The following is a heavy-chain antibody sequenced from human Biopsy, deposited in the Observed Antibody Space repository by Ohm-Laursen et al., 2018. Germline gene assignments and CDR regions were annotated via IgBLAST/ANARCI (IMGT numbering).Heavy chain of an antibody. Sequence: VKISCKASGGPFNNHAFTWVRQAPGQGLEWMGRIIPILRTTTYAPKFQGRVTFTADKSSSTAYLELSSLTSEDTAMFYCAREAIGYQLPCDDWGQGTLVTVSS. CDR1: GGPFNNHA. V-gene: IGHV1-69*10. J-gene: IGHJ4*02. CDR2: IIPILRTT. D-gene: IGHD2-15*01. CDR3: AREAIGYQLPCDD.